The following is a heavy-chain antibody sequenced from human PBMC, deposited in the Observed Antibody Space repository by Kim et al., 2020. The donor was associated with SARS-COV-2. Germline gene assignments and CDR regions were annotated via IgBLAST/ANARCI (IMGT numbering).Heavy chain of an antibody. CDR1: GFTFDDYA. Sequence: GGSLRLSCAASGFTFDDYAMHWVRQAPGKGLEWVSLISWDGGSTYYADSVKGRFTISRDNSKNSLYLQMNSLRAEDTALYYCAKVKRVAANVGPIDYWGQGTLVTVSS. V-gene: IGHV3-43D*03. J-gene: IGHJ4*02. CDR3: AKVKRVAANVGPIDY. CDR2: ISWDGGST. D-gene: IGHD2-15*01.